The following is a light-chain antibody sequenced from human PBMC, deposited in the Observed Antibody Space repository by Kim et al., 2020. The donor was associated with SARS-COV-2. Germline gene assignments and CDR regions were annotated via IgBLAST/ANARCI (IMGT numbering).Light chain of an antibody. CDR3: QQYNNWPPWT. CDR2: GAS. V-gene: IGKV3-15*01. J-gene: IGKJ1*01. Sequence: EIVMTQSPATLSVSPGERATLSCRASQCVSSNLAWYQQKPGQAPRLLIYGASTRATGIPARFSGSGSGTEFTLTISSLQSEDFAVYYGQQYNNWPPWTFGQGTKVDIK. CDR1: QCVSSN.